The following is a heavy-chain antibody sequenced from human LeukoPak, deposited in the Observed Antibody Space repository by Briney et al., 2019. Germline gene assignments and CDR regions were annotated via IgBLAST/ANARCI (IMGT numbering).Heavy chain of an antibody. J-gene: IGHJ4*02. Sequence: GASVKVSCKASGYTFTSYGISWVRQAPGQGREWMGWISAYNGNTNYAQKLQGRVTMTTDTSTSTAYMELRSLRSDDTAVYYCARVSIAVAGLPYYFDYWGQGTLVTVSS. V-gene: IGHV1-18*01. CDR2: ISAYNGNT. CDR3: ARVSIAVAGLPYYFDY. CDR1: GYTFTSYG. D-gene: IGHD6-19*01.